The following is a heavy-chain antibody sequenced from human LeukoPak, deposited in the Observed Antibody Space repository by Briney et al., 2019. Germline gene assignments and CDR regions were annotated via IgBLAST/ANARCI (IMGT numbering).Heavy chain of an antibody. D-gene: IGHD3-22*01. Sequence: GGSLRLSCVASGFTFSSYSMNWVRQAPGKGLEWVSSISSSSSYIYYADSVKGRFTISRDNAKNSLYLQMNSLRAEDTAVYYCARGRYYYDSSGYYFRDLDYWGQGTLVTVSS. V-gene: IGHV3-21*01. CDR3: ARGRYYYDSSGYYFRDLDY. J-gene: IGHJ4*02. CDR2: ISSSSSYI. CDR1: GFTFSSYS.